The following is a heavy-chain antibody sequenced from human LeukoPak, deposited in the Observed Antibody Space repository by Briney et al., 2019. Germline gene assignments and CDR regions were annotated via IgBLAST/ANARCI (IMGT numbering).Heavy chain of an antibody. V-gene: IGHV4-34*01. D-gene: IGHD3-22*01. J-gene: IGHJ4*02. Sequence: PSETLSLTCAVYGGSFSGYYWSWIRQPPGKGLEWIGEINHSGNTSYNPSLKSRVTMSVDTSKSQFSLKLSTVTAADSAVYYCASVYDTSAYYLAYWSQGTLVTVSS. CDR2: INHSGNT. CDR1: GGSFSGYY. CDR3: ASVYDTSAYYLAY.